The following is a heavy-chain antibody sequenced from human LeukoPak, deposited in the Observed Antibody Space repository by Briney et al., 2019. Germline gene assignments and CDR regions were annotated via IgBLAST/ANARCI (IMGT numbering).Heavy chain of an antibody. CDR1: GGSISSYY. Sequence: SETLSLTCTVSGGSISSYYWSWIRQPPGKGLEWIGYIYYSGSTNYNPSLKSRVAISVDTSKNQFSLKLSSVTAADTAVYYCARDRGDFWSGYYILDYWGQGTLVTVSS. CDR2: IYYSGST. J-gene: IGHJ4*02. D-gene: IGHD3-3*01. CDR3: ARDRGDFWSGYYILDY. V-gene: IGHV4-59*01.